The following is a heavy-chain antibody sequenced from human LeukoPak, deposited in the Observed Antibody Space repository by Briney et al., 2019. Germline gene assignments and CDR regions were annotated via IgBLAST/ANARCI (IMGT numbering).Heavy chain of an antibody. CDR3: ARGGPDYGSGHYYFDN. CDR2: INPYSGGT. Sequence: ASVKVSCKASGYTFTGYSLSWVRQAPGQGPEWMGWINPYSGGTNYAQRFQGRVTVTRDNSISTAYLELSMLRSDDTAVYYCARGGPDYGSGHYYFDNWGQGTLVTVSS. D-gene: IGHD3-3*01. CDR1: GYTFTGYS. V-gene: IGHV1-2*02. J-gene: IGHJ4*02.